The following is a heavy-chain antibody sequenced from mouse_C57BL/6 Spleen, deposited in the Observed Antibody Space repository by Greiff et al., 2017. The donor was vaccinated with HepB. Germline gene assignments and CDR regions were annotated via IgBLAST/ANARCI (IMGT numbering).Heavy chain of an antibody. CDR3: ARHGWDGWYFDV. D-gene: IGHD4-1*01. CDR2: ISGGGGNT. CDR1: GFTFSSYT. Sequence: EVQVVESGGGLVKPGGSLKLSCAASGFTFSSYTMSWVRQTPEKRLEWVATISGGGGNTYYPDSVKGRFTISRDNAKNTLYLQMSRLRSEDAALYYCARHGWDGWYFDVWGTGTTVTVSS. J-gene: IGHJ1*03. V-gene: IGHV5-9*01.